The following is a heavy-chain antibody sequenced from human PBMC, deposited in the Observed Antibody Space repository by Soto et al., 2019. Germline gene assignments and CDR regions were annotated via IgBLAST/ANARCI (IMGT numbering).Heavy chain of an antibody. CDR2: IRSKANSYAT. J-gene: IGHJ5*02. CDR3: TRQQEYSSRWYGATWFDP. CDR1: GFTFSGSA. V-gene: IGHV3-73*01. D-gene: IGHD6-13*01. Sequence: EVQLVESGGGLVQPGGSLKLSCAASGFTFSGSARHWVRQASGKGLEWVGRIRSKANSYATAYAASVKGRFTISRDDSKNTAYLQMNSLKTEDTAVYYCTRQQEYSSRWYGATWFDPWGQGTLVTVSS.